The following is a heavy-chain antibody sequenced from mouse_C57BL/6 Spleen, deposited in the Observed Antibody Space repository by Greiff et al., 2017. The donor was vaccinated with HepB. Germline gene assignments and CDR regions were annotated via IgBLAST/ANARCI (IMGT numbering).Heavy chain of an antibody. J-gene: IGHJ4*01. D-gene: IGHD1-1*01. CDR1: GFTFSSYG. CDR3: ARPPFTTVVARGYAMDY. Sequence: EVKVVESGGDLVKPGGSLKLSCAASGFTFSSYGMSWVRQTPDKRLEWVATISSGGSYTYYPDSVKGRFTISRDNAKNTLYLQMSSLKSEDTAMYYCARPPFTTVVARGYAMDYWGQGTSVTVSS. CDR2: ISSGGSYT. V-gene: IGHV5-6*01.